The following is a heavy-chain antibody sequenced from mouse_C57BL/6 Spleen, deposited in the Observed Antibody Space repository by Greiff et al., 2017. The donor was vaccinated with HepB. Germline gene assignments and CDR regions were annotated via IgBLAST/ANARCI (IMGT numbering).Heavy chain of an antibody. D-gene: IGHD2-3*01. CDR2: IYIGNGYT. CDR3: ARSLPDGYYAPFDY. Sequence: EVKLEESGAELVRPGSSVKMSCKTSGYTFTSYGINWVKQRPGQGLEWIGYIYIGNGYTEYNEKFKGKATLTSDTSSSTAYMQLSSLTSEDSAIYFCARSLPDGYYAPFDYWGQGTTLTVSS. CDR1: GYTFTSYG. J-gene: IGHJ2*01. V-gene: IGHV1-58*01.